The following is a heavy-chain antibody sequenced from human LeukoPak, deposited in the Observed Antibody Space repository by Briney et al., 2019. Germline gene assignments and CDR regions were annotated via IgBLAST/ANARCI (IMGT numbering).Heavy chain of an antibody. CDR3: TREAVPLIAAAGSGLAFDI. Sequence: PGGSLRLSCTASGFTFGDYAMSWFRQAPGKGLEWVGFIRSKAYGGTTEYAASVKGRFTISRDDSKSIAYLQMNSLKTEDTAVYYCTREAVPLIAAAGSGLAFDIWGQGTMVTVSS. CDR2: IRSKAYGGTT. D-gene: IGHD6-13*01. V-gene: IGHV3-49*03. CDR1: GFTFGDYA. J-gene: IGHJ3*02.